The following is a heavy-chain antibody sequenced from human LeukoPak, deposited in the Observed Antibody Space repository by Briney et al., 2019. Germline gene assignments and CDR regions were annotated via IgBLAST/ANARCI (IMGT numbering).Heavy chain of an antibody. J-gene: IGHJ6*02. D-gene: IGHD2-2*02. CDR3: AKAVSCSSTSCYRSYGMDV. Sequence: PGGSLRLSCAASGFSFSSYAMNWVLQAPGKGLEWVSTISSTGGSTYYADSVKGRFTISRDNSKNTLYLQMNSLRAEDTAVYYCAKAVSCSSTSCYRSYGMDVWGQGTTVTVSS. CDR1: GFSFSSYA. V-gene: IGHV3-23*01. CDR2: ISSTGGST.